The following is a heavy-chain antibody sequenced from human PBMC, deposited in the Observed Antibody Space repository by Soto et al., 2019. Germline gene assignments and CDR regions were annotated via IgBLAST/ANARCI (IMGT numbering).Heavy chain of an antibody. Sequence: SETLSLTCTVSGGSISNYYWSWIRQPPGKGLEWIGYIYYTGTTNYNPSLKSRVTISVDSSESQFSLKLSSVTAADTAVYYCARHKGGYSGSLDYWGQGTLVTVSS. CDR2: IYYTGTT. D-gene: IGHD5-12*01. J-gene: IGHJ4*02. CDR1: GGSISNYY. V-gene: IGHV4-59*08. CDR3: ARHKGGYSGSLDY.